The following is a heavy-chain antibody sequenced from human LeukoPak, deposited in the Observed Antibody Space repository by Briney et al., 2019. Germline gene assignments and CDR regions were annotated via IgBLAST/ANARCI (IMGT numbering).Heavy chain of an antibody. J-gene: IGHJ4*02. D-gene: IGHD6-19*01. CDR1: GFTFSSYS. Sequence: PGGSLRLSCAASGFTFSSYSMNWVRQAPGKGLEWVSSISSSSSYIYYADSVKGRFTISRDSAKNSLYLQMNSLRAEDTAVYYCTRGLEQWLVFGVFFDYWGQGTLVTVSS. CDR2: ISSSSSYI. CDR3: TRGLEQWLVFGVFFDY. V-gene: IGHV3-21*01.